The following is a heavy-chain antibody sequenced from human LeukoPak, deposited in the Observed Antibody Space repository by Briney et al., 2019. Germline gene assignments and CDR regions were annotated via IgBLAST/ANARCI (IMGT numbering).Heavy chain of an antibody. V-gene: IGHV3-48*01. Sequence: PGGSLRLSCVASGFTFGSYSMNWVRQAPGKGLEWVSYISSGSSIMYYADSVKGRFSISRDNAKNSLFLRMDSLRAEDTAVYCCARGRYGDYVDYWGQGTLVTVSS. CDR3: ARGRYGDYVDY. CDR1: GFTFGSYS. D-gene: IGHD4-17*01. CDR2: ISSGSSIM. J-gene: IGHJ4*02.